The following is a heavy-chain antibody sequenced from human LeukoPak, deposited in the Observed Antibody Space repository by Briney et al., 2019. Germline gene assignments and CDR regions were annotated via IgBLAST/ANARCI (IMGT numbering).Heavy chain of an antibody. CDR3: ARVFGPRAAGTQTRYYYYYMDV. CDR1: GGSISSYY. J-gene: IGHJ6*03. Sequence: SETLSLTCTVSGGSISSYYWSWIRQPPGKGLEWIGYIYYSGSTNYNPSLKSRVTISVDTSKNQFSLKLSSVTAADTAVYYCARVFGPRAAGTQTRYYYYYMDVWGKGTTVTVSS. V-gene: IGHV4-59*01. CDR2: IYYSGST. D-gene: IGHD6-13*01.